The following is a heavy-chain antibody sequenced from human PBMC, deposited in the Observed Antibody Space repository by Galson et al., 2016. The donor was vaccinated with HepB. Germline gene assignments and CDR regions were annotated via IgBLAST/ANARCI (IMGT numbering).Heavy chain of an antibody. CDR1: GFMFRNYA. J-gene: IGHJ4*02. V-gene: IGHV3-23*01. D-gene: IGHD3-10*01. Sequence: SLRLSCAASGFMFRNYAMSWVRQAPGKGLEWVSGVKDSGDIRHYADSLKGRFTISRDNSKNTLYLQMDSLRADDTAVYYCAKGAGMDYYGWYEDYWGQGTLVTVSS. CDR2: VKDSGDIR. CDR3: AKGAGMDYYGWYEDY.